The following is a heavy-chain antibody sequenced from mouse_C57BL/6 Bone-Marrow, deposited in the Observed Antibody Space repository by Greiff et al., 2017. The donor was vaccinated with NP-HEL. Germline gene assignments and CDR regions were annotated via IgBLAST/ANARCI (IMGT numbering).Heavy chain of an antibody. Sequence: EVQLQQSGPVLVKPGASVKMSCKASGYTFTDYYMNWVKQSHGKSLEWIGVINPYNGGTSYNQKFKGKATLTVDKSSSTAYMELNSLTSEDSAVYYCARGGYYVWIDYWGQGTTLTVSS. CDR1: GYTFTDYY. J-gene: IGHJ2*01. V-gene: IGHV1-19*01. D-gene: IGHD2-3*01. CDR2: INPYNGGT. CDR3: ARGGYYVWIDY.